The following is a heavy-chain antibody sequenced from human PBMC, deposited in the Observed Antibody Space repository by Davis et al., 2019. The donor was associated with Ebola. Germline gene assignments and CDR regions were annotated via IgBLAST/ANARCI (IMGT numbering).Heavy chain of an antibody. Sequence: GDSPKISSAASGFIFSSYAMSWVRQAPGKGLEWVSSISVRSITYHADSVKGRLTISRDNSKNTLYLQMNSLRAEDTAVYYCAKVHPPTTVTTGWFDPWGQGTLVTVSS. D-gene: IGHD4-17*01. CDR3: AKVHPPTTVTTGWFDP. CDR1: GFIFSSYA. V-gene: IGHV3-23*01. CDR2: ISVRSIT. J-gene: IGHJ5*02.